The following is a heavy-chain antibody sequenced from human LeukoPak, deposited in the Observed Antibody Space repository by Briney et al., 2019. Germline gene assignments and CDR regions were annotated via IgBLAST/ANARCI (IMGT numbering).Heavy chain of an antibody. CDR2: IKQDGSEK. Sequence: QPGGSLRLSCAASGFTFSSYWMSWVRQAPGKGLEWVANIKQDGSEKYYVDSVKGRFTISRDNAKNSLYLQMNSLRAEDTAVYYCARQKSTGIYDFWSGYWAPIDYWGQGTLVTVSS. CDR1: GFTFSSYW. D-gene: IGHD3-3*01. CDR3: ARQKSTGIYDFWSGYWAPIDY. J-gene: IGHJ4*02. V-gene: IGHV3-7*01.